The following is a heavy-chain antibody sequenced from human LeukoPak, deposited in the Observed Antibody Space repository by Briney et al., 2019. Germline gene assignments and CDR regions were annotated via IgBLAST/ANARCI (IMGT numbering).Heavy chain of an antibody. CDR1: GFTFSSYE. J-gene: IGHJ4*02. CDR2: ISSSGSTI. CDR3: ASLYCSSTSCYAYGY. Sequence: GGSLRLSCAASGFTFSSYEMNWVRQAPGKGLEWVSYISSSGSTIYYADSEKGRFTISRDNAKNSPYLQMNSLRAEDTAVYYCASLYCSSTSCYAYGYWGQGTLVTVSS. D-gene: IGHD2-2*01. V-gene: IGHV3-48*03.